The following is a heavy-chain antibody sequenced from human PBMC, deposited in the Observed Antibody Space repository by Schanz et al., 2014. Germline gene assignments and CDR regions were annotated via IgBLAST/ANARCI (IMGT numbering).Heavy chain of an antibody. CDR3: AREMDTAIGDY. J-gene: IGHJ4*02. CDR1: GFIFRTYG. CDR2: IHYDGTYK. D-gene: IGHD5-18*01. Sequence: QVHLVESGGGVVQPGGSLRLSCAASGFIFRTYGMHWVRQAPGKGLEWVAFIHYDGTYKYYADSVKGRFTISRDNSENTLYLQMISLRAEDTAVYFCAREMDTAIGDYWGQGTLVTVSS. V-gene: IGHV3-30*02.